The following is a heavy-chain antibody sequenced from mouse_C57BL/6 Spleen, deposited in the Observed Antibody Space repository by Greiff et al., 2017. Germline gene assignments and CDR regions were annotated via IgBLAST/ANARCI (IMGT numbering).Heavy chain of an antibody. CDR3: ARGYDYDGVSGFAY. V-gene: IGHV1-31*01. J-gene: IGHJ3*01. Sequence: EVQLQQSGPELVKPGASVKISCKASGYSFTGYYMHWVKQSHGNILDWIGYIYPYNGVSSYNQKFKGKDPLTVDKSSSTAYLALRSLTSEDSAVYYCARGYDYDGVSGFAYWGQGTLVTVSA. CDR1: GYSFTGYY. D-gene: IGHD2-4*01. CDR2: IYPYNGVS.